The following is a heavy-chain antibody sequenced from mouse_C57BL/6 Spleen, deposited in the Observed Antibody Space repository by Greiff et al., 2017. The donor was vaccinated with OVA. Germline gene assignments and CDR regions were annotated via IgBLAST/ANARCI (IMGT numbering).Heavy chain of an antibody. Sequence: EVKLVESVAELVRPGASVKLSCTASGFNIKNTYMHWVKQRPEQGLEWIGRIDPANGNTKYAPKFQGKATITADTSSNTAYLQLSSLTSEDTAIYYCARDYYYTYYYAMDYWGQGTSVTVSS. D-gene: IGHD1-1*01. V-gene: IGHV14-3*01. CDR3: ARDYYYTYYYAMDY. CDR1: GFNIKNTY. J-gene: IGHJ4*01. CDR2: IDPANGNT.